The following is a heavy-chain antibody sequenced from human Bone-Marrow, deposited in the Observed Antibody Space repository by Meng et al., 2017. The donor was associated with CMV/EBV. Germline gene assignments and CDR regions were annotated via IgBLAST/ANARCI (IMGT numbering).Heavy chain of an antibody. CDR1: GGSFSGYY. CDR3: ARAYITGTTVDY. V-gene: IGHV4-34*01. D-gene: IGHD1-7*01. J-gene: IGHJ4*02. Sequence: GSLRLSCAVYGGSFSGYYWSWIRQPPGKGLEWIGEINHSGSTNYNPSLKSRVTISVDTSKNQFSLKLSSVTAADTAVYYCARAYITGTTVDYWGQGTLVTVSS. CDR2: INHSGST.